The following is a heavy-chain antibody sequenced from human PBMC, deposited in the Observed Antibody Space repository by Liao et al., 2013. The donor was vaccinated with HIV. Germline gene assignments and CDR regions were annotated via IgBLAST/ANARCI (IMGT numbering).Heavy chain of an antibody. Sequence: QVQLQESGPGLVKPSETLSLTCTVSGGSISSYYWSWIRQPPGKGLEWIGYIYYSGSTNYNPSLKSRVTISVDTSKNQFSLKLSSVTAADTAVYYCARSSGFTGGSDYWAREPWSPSPQ. CDR2: IYYSGST. J-gene: IGHJ4*02. D-gene: IGHD6-19*01. CDR1: GGSISSYY. CDR3: ARSSGFTGGSDY. V-gene: IGHV4-59*01.